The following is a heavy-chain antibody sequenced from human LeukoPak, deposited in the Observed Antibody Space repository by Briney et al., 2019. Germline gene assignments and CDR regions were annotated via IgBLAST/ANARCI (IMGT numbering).Heavy chain of an antibody. V-gene: IGHV1-8*02. CDR1: GGTFSSYA. CDR2: MNPNSGNT. J-gene: IGHJ6*02. CDR3: ARENQRFLEWLGYYYGMDV. Sequence: ASVKVSCKASGGTFSSYAINWVRQATGQGLEWMGWMNPNSGNTGYAQKFQGRVTMTRNTSISTAYMELSSLRSDDTAVYYCARENQRFLEWLGYYYGMDVWGQGTTVTVSS. D-gene: IGHD3-3*01.